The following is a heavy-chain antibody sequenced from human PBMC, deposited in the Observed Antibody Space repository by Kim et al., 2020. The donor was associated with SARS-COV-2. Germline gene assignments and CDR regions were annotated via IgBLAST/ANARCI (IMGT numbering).Heavy chain of an antibody. D-gene: IGHD3-10*01. CDR3: AKFARGRSAPY. CDR2: LSVSGLST. CDR1: GFTFSSYA. J-gene: IGHJ4*02. V-gene: IGHV3-23*01. Sequence: GGSLRLSCAASGFTFSSYAMNWVRQAPGKGLEWVSGLSVSGLSTYYADTVKGRFTISRDNSKNTLYLQMSSLRAEDTAVYYCAKFARGRSAPYWGQGTLVTVSS.